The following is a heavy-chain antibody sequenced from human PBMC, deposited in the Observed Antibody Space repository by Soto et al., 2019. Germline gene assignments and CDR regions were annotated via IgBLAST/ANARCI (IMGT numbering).Heavy chain of an antibody. CDR1: GFTFSNYD. Sequence: GGSLRPSCAASGFTFSNYDMSWVRQAPGEGLAWVSVISDSGSGTYYAYSVKGRFTTSRDNSKNTLYMQMNSLRAEDTAVYYCVAPAKWTTVAANVRYYYGLDVWGQGTTVTVSS. D-gene: IGHD4-4*01. J-gene: IGHJ6*02. CDR3: VAPAKWTTVAANVRYYYGLDV. CDR2: ISDSGSGT. V-gene: IGHV3-23*01.